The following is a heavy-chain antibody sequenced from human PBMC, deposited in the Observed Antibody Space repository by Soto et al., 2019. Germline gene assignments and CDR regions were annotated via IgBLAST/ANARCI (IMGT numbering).Heavy chain of an antibody. Sequence: GGSLRLSCAASGLTFSDYYMSWVRQAPGKGLEWVSYISSSTNYRNYADSVKGRFTISRDDAKNSLYLQMNSLRGEDTAVYYCARGYGALDSWGPGTLVTVSS. J-gene: IGHJ4*02. CDR3: ARGYGALDS. CDR1: GLTFSDYY. CDR2: ISSSTNYR. V-gene: IGHV3-11*06. D-gene: IGHD4-17*01.